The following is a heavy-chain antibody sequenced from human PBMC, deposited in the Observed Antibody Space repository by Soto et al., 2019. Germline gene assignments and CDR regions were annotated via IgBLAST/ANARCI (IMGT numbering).Heavy chain of an antibody. CDR3: AHRQRTVYFDY. J-gene: IGHJ4*02. V-gene: IGHV2-5*02. CDR2: TYWDDDK. D-gene: IGHD4-17*01. CDR1: GFSLSTSGVG. Sequence: QITLKESGPTLVKPTQTLTLTCTFSGFSLSTSGVGVGWIRQPPGKALEWLALTYWDDDKRYSPSLKSRLTITKDTAKNQVVLTMTNMDPVDTATYYCAHRQRTVYFDYWGQGTLVTVSS.